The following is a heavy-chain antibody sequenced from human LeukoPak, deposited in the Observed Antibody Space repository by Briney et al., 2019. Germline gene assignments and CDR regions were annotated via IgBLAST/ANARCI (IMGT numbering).Heavy chain of an antibody. CDR1: XXTXXXYG. CDR2: ISAYNGNT. CDR3: ARDRADYDFWSGDFDY. J-gene: IGHJ4*02. V-gene: IGHV1-18*01. D-gene: IGHD3-3*01. Sequence: CKASXXTXXXYGISWVRQAPGQGSERMGXISAYNGNTNYAQKLQGRGTITTDRSTRTDNMEQRSLRSDDTAVYYCARDRADYDFWSGDFDYWGQGTLVTVSS.